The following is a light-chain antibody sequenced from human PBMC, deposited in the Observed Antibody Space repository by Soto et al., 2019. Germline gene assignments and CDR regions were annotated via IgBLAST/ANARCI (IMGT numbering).Light chain of an antibody. CDR3: QQYNSYS. J-gene: IGKJ1*01. V-gene: IGKV1-5*01. Sequence: DIQMTQSPSSLSASVGDRVTITCRASQSVSNYLHWYQQKPGKAPNLLIYDASSLQSGVPSRFSGSGSGTEFTLTISSLQPDDFATYYCQQYNSYSFGQGTKVDIK. CDR2: DAS. CDR1: QSVSNY.